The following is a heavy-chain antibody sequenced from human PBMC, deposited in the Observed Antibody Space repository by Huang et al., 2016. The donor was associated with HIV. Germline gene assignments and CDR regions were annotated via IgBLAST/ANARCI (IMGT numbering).Heavy chain of an antibody. CDR3: ARGSRQGKYYYGSGTAY. D-gene: IGHD3-10*01. CDR2: IKSDGSST. J-gene: IGHJ4*02. CDR1: GFTFSSYW. Sequence: EVQLVESGGGLVQPGGSLRLSCAASGFTFSSYWMHGVRQVPGKGRGWVTHIKSDGSSTSYADSVKGRFTISRDNAKNTLYLQMNSLRAEDTAVYYCARGSRQGKYYYGSGTAYWGQGTLVTVSS. V-gene: IGHV3-74*01.